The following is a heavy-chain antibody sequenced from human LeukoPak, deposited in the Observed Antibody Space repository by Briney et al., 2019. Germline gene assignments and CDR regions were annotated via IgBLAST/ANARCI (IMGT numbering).Heavy chain of an antibody. V-gene: IGHV4-4*07. Sequence: SETLSLTCTVSGGSISSYYWSWIRQPAGKGLEWIGRIYTSGSTNYNPSLKSRVTMSVGTSKNQFSLKLSSVTAADTAVYYCASTSMSPPRFDYWGQGTLVTVSS. CDR1: GGSISSYY. J-gene: IGHJ4*02. CDR3: ASTSMSPPRFDY. D-gene: IGHD2/OR15-2a*01. CDR2: IYTSGST.